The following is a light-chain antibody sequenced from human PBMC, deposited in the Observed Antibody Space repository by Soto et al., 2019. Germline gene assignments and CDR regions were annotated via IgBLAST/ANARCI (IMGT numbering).Light chain of an antibody. Sequence: QSVLTQPASVSGSPGQSITISCTGTSSDVGRYNYVFWYQQHPGKAPKLMIYDVINRPSGVSNRFSGSKSDNTASMTISGLQAEDEADYYCSSYTSSSTLVFGTGTKLTVL. J-gene: IGLJ1*01. CDR1: SSDVGRYNY. CDR3: SSYTSSSTLV. CDR2: DVI. V-gene: IGLV2-14*01.